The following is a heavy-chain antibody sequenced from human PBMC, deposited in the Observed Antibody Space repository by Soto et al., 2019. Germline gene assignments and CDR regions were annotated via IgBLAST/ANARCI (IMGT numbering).Heavy chain of an antibody. D-gene: IGHD7-27*01. J-gene: IGHJ4*02. CDR1: GFTFSDYY. Sequence: QVQLVESGGGLVKPGGSLRLSCAASGFTFSDYYMSWIRQAPGKGLEWVAYSSSTGSTISYVDSVKGRFTISRDNAKNSLYLQMNSLRVDDTAMDYCARGTGEVDYWGQGTLVTVSS. CDR3: ARGTGEVDY. CDR2: SSSTGSTI. V-gene: IGHV3-11*01.